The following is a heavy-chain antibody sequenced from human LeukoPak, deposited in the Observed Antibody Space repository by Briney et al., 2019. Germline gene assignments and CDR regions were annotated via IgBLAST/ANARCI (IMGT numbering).Heavy chain of an antibody. CDR3: ARDLRSVRSDAFDI. J-gene: IGHJ3*02. CDR1: GFIFSSYE. CDR2: ISSSGSTI. V-gene: IGHV3-48*03. D-gene: IGHD3-10*02. Sequence: GGSLRLSCAASGFIFSSYEMNWVRQAPGKGLEWVSYISSSGSTIYYADSVKGRFSISRDNAKNSLYLQMNSLRAEDTAVYYCARDLRSVRSDAFDIWGQGTMVTVSS.